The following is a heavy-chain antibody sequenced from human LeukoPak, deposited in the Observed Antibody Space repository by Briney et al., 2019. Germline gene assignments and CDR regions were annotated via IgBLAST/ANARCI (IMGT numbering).Heavy chain of an antibody. D-gene: IGHD4-17*01. CDR3: ARGDYGDSNWFDP. V-gene: IGHV3-48*01. Sequence: GGSLRLSCAASGFTFSSYSMNWVRQAPEKGLEWVSYISSSSSTIYYADSVKGRFTISRDNAKNSLYLQMNSLRAEDTAVYYCARGDYGDSNWFDPWGQGTLVTVSS. CDR2: ISSSSSTI. J-gene: IGHJ5*02. CDR1: GFTFSSYS.